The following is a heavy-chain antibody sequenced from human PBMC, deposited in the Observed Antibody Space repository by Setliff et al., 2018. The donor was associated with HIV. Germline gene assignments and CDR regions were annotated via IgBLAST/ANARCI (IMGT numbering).Heavy chain of an antibody. CDR1: GLPFYNYW. Sequence: GGSLRLSCVASGLPFYNYWMTWLRRAPGRGLEWVANIKQDGSDMHYIESVKGRFTIFRDNAKNSVFLQMNSLRAEDTAIYYCAKMTPSYYFYMDAWGNGTTVTVSS. CDR2: IKQDGSDM. CDR3: AKMTPSYYFYMDA. V-gene: IGHV3-7*01. D-gene: IGHD2-15*01. J-gene: IGHJ6*03.